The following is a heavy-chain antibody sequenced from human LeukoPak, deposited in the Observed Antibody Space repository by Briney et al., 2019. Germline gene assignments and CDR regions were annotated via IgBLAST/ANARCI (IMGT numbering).Heavy chain of an antibody. CDR1: GYSFTSYW. CDR2: IYPGDSDT. D-gene: IGHD3-9*01. J-gene: IGHJ4*02. CDR3: ARTYYDILTGYSLSDY. Sequence: GESLKISCKGSGYSFTSYWIGWVRQMPGKGLEWMGIIYPGDSDTRYSPSSQGHVTISADKSISTAYLQWSSLMASDTAMYYCARTYYDILTGYSLSDYWGQGTLVTVSS. V-gene: IGHV5-51*01.